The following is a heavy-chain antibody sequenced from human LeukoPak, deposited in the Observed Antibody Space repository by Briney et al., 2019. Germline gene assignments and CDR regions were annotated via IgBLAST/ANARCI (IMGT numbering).Heavy chain of an antibody. CDR3: ARAIYSYGYFDQ. D-gene: IGHD5-18*01. J-gene: IGHJ4*02. Sequence: SETLSLTCAVSDYSISSGIYWGWIRRPPGKGLEWIGSIYHSGSTYYNPSLKSRVTISVDTSKNQFSLKLSSVTAADTAVYYCARAIYSYGYFDQWGQGTLVTVSS. V-gene: IGHV4-38-2*01. CDR2: IYHSGST. CDR1: DYSISSGIY.